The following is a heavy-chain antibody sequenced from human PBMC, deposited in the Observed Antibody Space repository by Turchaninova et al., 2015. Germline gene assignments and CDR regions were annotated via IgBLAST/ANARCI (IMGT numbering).Heavy chain of an antibody. J-gene: IGHJ4*02. V-gene: IGHV5-51*01. Sequence: EVQLAQSGAEVKTPGESLQISCKGSGYHFSTYCIGWVRQMPGKGLELMGIIYPDESDTRYSPSFQGQVTISADKSISTAYLQWSSLKASDNAIYYCARHRYSSSQYYFDYWAQGTLVTVSS. CDR3: ARHRYSSSQYYFDY. CDR2: IYPDESDT. D-gene: IGHD6-13*01. CDR1: GYHFSTYC.